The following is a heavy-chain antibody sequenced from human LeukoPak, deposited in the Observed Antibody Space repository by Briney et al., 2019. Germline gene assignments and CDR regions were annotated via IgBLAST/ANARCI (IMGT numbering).Heavy chain of an antibody. V-gene: IGHV3-73*01. J-gene: IGHJ4*02. D-gene: IGHD3-22*01. CDR3: TTSYYDSSGD. CDR2: IRSKANSYAT. CDR1: GFTFSGSA. Sequence: QSGGSLRLSCAASGFTFSGSAMHWVHQASGKGLEWVGRIRSKANSYATAYAASVKGRFTISRDDSKNTAYLQMNSLKTADTAAYYCTTSYYDSSGDWGQGTLVTVSS.